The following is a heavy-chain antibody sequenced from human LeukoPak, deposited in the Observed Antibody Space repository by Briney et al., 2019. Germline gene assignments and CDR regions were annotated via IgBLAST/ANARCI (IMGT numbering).Heavy chain of an antibody. J-gene: IGHJ2*01. CDR3: ARPCSSSDWYFDL. D-gene: IGHD6-6*01. Sequence: PSETLSLTCTLSCRSISSSSYYGAWIRQPPGKGLEWIGNIYYGGSTYYNPSLKSRVTISVDTSKNQFSLKLTSPTAAYTAYYYCARPCSSSDWYFDLWGRGTLVTVSS. CDR1: CRSISSSSYY. V-gene: IGHV4-39*01. CDR2: IYYGGST.